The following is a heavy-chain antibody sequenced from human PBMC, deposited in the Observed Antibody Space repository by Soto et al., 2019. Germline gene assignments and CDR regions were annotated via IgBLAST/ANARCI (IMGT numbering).Heavy chain of an antibody. Sequence: SETLSLTCTVSGGSISSGGYYWSWIRQHPGKGLEWIGYIYYSGSTYYNPSLKSRVTISVDTSKNQFSLKLSSVTAADTAVYYCARDISGGNSLDYWGQGTLVTVSS. J-gene: IGHJ4*02. CDR1: GGSISSGGYY. CDR2: IYYSGST. CDR3: ARDISGGNSLDY. D-gene: IGHD2-21*02. V-gene: IGHV4-31*03.